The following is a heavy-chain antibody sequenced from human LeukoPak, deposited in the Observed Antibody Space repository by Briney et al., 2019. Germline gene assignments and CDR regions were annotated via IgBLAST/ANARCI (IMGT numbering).Heavy chain of an antibody. CDR3: ARSLFAGYGVVDY. CDR2: MNPNSGGT. CDR1: GYTLTDYY. D-gene: IGHD5-12*01. V-gene: IGHV1-2*02. Sequence: ASVKVSCKAYGYTLTDYYIHWVRQAPGQGLEWMGWMNPNSGGTDSAQRFQGRVIMTRDTSISTAYMELSRLRSDDTAIYYCARSLFAGYGVVDYWGQGTQVTVSS. J-gene: IGHJ4*02.